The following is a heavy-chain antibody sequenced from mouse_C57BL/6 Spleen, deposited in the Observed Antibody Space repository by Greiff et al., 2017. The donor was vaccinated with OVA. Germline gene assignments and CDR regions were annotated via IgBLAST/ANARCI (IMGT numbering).Heavy chain of an antibody. J-gene: IGHJ2*01. CDR2: IRSKSNNYAT. Sequence: EVQLVESGGGLVQPKGSLKLSCAASGFSFNTYAMNWVRQAPGKGLEWVARIRSKSNNYATYYADSVKDRFTISRDDSESMLYLQMNNLKTEDTAMYYCVRHVGSSYFDYWGQGTTLTVSS. V-gene: IGHV10-1*01. D-gene: IGHD1-1*01. CDR1: GFSFNTYA. CDR3: VRHVGSSYFDY.